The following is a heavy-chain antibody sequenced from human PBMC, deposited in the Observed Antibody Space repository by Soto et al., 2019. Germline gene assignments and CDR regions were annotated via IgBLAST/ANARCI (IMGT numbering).Heavy chain of an antibody. J-gene: IGHJ6*02. D-gene: IGHD6-6*01. Sequence: PGESLKISCKGSGCRFTTYWISWVRQTPGKGLEWMGIIYPGDSDTRYSPSFQGQVTISADKPISTAYLQWSSLRASDTAIYYCARGGISSSYYYYALDVWGQGTTVTVSS. CDR1: GCRFTTYW. CDR2: IYPGDSDT. CDR3: ARGGISSSYYYYALDV. V-gene: IGHV5-51*01.